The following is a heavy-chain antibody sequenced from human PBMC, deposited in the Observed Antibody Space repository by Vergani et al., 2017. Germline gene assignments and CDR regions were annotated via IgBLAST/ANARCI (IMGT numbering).Heavy chain of an antibody. CDR1: GFTSAGYA. J-gene: IGHJ4*02. CDR3: ARDRDTAMVHDY. D-gene: IGHD5-18*01. V-gene: IGHV3-9*02. Sequence: EVQLEESGGGLVLPGRSLRLSCVASGFTSAGYAMHWVRQAPGKGLEWVSGISWNSNSIGYADSVKGRFTISRDNAKNSLYLQMNSLRAEDTAVYYCARDRDTAMVHDYWGQGTLVTVSS. CDR2: ISWNSNSI.